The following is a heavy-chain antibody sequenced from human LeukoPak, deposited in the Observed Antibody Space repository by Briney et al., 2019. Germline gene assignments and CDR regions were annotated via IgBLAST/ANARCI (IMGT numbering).Heavy chain of an antibody. CDR3: ARSADGTLDY. CDR1: GDSFSGNSSA. V-gene: IGHV6-1*01. Sequence: SQTLSLTCAISGDSFSGNSSAWDWLRQSPSRGLEWLGRIYYRSRWYNDCAVSVKSRITVNPDTSKNQFSLHLNSVTPDDTAVYYCARSADGTLDYWGQGTLVTVSS. D-gene: IGHD6-13*01. J-gene: IGHJ4*02. CDR2: IYYRSRWYN.